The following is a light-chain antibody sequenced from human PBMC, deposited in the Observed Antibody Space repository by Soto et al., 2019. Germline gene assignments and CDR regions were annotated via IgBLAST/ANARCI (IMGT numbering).Light chain of an antibody. CDR3: QQYHRASIT. Sequence: IQMTQSPSTLSASVGDRVTITCRASQSLNNWLAWYQQRPGKAPKLLIYDASTLERGVPSRFSGTGSGTEFTLTISSLQADDFATYYCQQYHRASITFGQGTRLEIK. CDR1: QSLNNW. V-gene: IGKV1-5*01. J-gene: IGKJ5*01. CDR2: DAS.